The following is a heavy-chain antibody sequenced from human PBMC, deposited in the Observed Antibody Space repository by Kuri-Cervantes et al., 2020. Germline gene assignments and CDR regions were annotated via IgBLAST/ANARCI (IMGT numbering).Heavy chain of an antibody. CDR3: ARDGGGDWGGAFEI. V-gene: IGHV3-21*04. D-gene: IGHD2-21*02. CDR2: YSSSSSYI. CDR1: EFTFSSYS. Sequence: GGSLRLSCAASEFTFSSYSMNWVRQAPRKGLEWVSSYSSSSSYIYYADSVKCRFTISRDNAKNSRYLQMNSLRAEDTAVYYCARDGGGDWGGAFEIWGQGTMVTVSS. J-gene: IGHJ3*02.